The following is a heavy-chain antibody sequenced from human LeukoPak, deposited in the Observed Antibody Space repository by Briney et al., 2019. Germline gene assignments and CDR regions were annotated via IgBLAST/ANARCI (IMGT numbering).Heavy chain of an antibody. D-gene: IGHD4-11*01. Sequence: GGSLRLSCAASGFTVSSNYMSWVRQAPGKGLEWVSVIYSGGSTYYADSVKGRFTISRDNSKNTLYLQMNSLRAEDTAVYYCAKVADDYSNYVPPWGDYWGQGTLVTVSS. J-gene: IGHJ4*02. V-gene: IGHV3-53*01. CDR3: AKVADDYSNYVPPWGDY. CDR2: IYSGGST. CDR1: GFTVSSNY.